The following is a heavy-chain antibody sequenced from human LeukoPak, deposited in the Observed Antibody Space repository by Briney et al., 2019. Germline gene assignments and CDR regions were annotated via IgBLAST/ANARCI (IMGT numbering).Heavy chain of an antibody. J-gene: IGHJ6*02. CDR2: IKKDGSEK. CDR1: GFIFSGSW. Sequence: PGGSLRLSCTASGFIFSGSWMAWIRQAPGKGLEWVAIIKKDGSEKYYVDSMKGRFTISRDNAKNSLFLQMNSLRAEDTALYHCARNNGMDVWGQGTTVIVSS. CDR3: ARNNGMDV. V-gene: IGHV3-7*03.